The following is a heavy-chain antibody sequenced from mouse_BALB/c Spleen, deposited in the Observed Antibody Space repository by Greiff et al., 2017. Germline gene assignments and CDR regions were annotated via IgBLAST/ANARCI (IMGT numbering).Heavy chain of an antibody. Sequence: EVKLVESGGGLVQPGGSLKLSCAASGFTFSSYTMSWVRQTPEKRLEWVAYISNGGGSTYYPDTVKGRFTISRDNAKNTLYLQMSSLKSEDTAMYYCARHYGYDDYFDYWGQGTTLTVSS. V-gene: IGHV5-12-2*01. CDR1: GFTFSSYT. D-gene: IGHD2-2*01. CDR3: ARHYGYDDYFDY. J-gene: IGHJ2*01. CDR2: ISNGGGST.